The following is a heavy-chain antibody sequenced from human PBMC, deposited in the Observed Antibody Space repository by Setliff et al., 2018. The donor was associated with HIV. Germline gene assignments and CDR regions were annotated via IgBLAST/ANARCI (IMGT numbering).Heavy chain of an antibody. CDR3: AACVLQSGGLTGSYPGGFDY. J-gene: IGHJ4*02. V-gene: IGHV1-18*01. D-gene: IGHD1-26*01. Sequence: ASVKVSCKASGYTFSNYGLSWVRQAPGQGLAWVGWINAFTGKTHYAQDFQGRVTVTTDTSTDTSYMELRSLRPDDTAIYYCAACVLQSGGLTGSYPGGFDYWGQGSLVTVSS. CDR2: INAFTGKT. CDR1: GYTFSNYG.